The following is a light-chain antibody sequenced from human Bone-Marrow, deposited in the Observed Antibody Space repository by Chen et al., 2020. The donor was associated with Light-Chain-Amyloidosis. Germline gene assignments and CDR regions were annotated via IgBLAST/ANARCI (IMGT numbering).Light chain of an antibody. Sequence: QSVLTQPPSVSGAPGQKVTILCTGSSSNIGVGNDGHWYQQLPGTTPKILIYGNTNRLSGVPSRVSGSKSGTSASLVISAPQPDDEADYHCQTYANATHVFGTGTKVIVL. CDR1: SSNIGVGND. CDR2: GNT. V-gene: IGLV1-40*01. J-gene: IGLJ1*01. CDR3: QTYANATHV.